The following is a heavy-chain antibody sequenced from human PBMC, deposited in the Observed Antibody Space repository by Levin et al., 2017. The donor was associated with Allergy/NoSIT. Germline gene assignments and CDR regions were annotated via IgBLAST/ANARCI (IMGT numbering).Heavy chain of an antibody. CDR2: IDNDGSGT. CDR3: AARNPRRPFDY. J-gene: IGHJ4*02. Sequence: GESLKISCAASGFTFNTYWMHWVRQAPGKGLLWVSRIDNDGSGTNYADSVKGRFTISRDNAKNTLYLQMNSLTAEDTAVYYCAARNPRRPFDYWGQGILVTVSS. V-gene: IGHV3-74*01. D-gene: IGHD6-6*01. CDR1: GFTFNTYW.